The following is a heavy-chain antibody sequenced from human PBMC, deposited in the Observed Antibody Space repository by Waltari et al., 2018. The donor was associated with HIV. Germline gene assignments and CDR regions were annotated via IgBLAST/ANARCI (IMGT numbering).Heavy chain of an antibody. CDR2: WYSDGTT. CDR3: AREVFYYDISGHAGWFAP. V-gene: IGHV3-66*01. Sequence: VRRGEFEGAWFRPGGPHRLPRKASGFTAGKTSIQWVPQGSGKGLEGVPKWYSDGTTSSADAVKDRVSTSRDNSKNILHLRMHSLIVDYTAVYYWAREVFYYDISGHAGWFAPWGQGTLVAVSS. D-gene: IGHD3-22*01. CDR1: GFTAGKTS. J-gene: IGHJ5*02.